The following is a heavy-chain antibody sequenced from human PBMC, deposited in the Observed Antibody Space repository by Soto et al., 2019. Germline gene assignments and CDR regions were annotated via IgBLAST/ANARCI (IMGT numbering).Heavy chain of an antibody. CDR2: ISAYNGNT. Sequence: QLQLVQSGAEVKKPGASVKVSCKASGYTFSSYHITWVRQAPGQGLEWMGWISAYNGNTNYAQNLQGRVTMTTAPSTSTAYMELRSLRSDDTAVYYCARDLPPVDYWGQGTLVTVSS. CDR3: ARDLPPVDY. V-gene: IGHV1-18*01. CDR1: GYTFSSYH. J-gene: IGHJ4*02.